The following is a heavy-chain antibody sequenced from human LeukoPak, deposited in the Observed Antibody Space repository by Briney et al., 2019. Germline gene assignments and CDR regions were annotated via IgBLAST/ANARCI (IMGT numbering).Heavy chain of an antibody. CDR2: ISYDGSNK. CDR1: GFTFSSYA. J-gene: IGHJ6*02. D-gene: IGHD3-3*01. CDR3: ARDYDFDRYYYYGMDV. Sequence: GGSLRLSCAASGFTFSSYAMHWVRQAPGKGLEWVAVISYDGSNKYYADSVKGRFTISRDNSKNTLYLQMNSLRAEDTAVYYCARDYDFDRYYYYGMDVRGQGTTVTVSS. V-gene: IGHV3-30-3*01.